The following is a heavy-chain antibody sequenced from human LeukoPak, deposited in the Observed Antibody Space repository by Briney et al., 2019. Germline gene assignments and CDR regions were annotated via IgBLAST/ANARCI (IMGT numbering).Heavy chain of an antibody. Sequence: PGGSLRLSCAASGFTFSSYSMNWVRQAPGKGLEWVSYISSSSSTIYYADSVKGRFTISRDNAKNSLYPQMNSLRAEDTAVYYCVRDLGGRSGHWGQGTLVTVSS. D-gene: IGHD1-26*01. CDR2: ISSSSSTI. CDR3: VRDLGGRSGH. CDR1: GFTFSSYS. J-gene: IGHJ4*02. V-gene: IGHV3-48*01.